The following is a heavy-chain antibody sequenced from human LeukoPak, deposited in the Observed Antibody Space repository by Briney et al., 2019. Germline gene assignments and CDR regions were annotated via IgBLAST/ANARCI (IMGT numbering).Heavy chain of an antibody. CDR2: INYSGST. Sequence: SETLSLTCAVYGGSFSGYYWSWIRQPPGKGLEWIGEINYSGSTNYNPSLKSRVTISVDTSKNQFSLKLSSVTAADTAVYYCARVDPMYYYDSSQAEYFQHWGQGTLVTVSS. CDR1: GGSFSGYY. CDR3: ARVDPMYYYDSSQAEYFQH. V-gene: IGHV4-34*01. J-gene: IGHJ1*01. D-gene: IGHD3-22*01.